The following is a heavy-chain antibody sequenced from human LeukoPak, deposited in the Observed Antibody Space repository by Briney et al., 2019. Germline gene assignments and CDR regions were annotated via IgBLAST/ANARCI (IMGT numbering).Heavy chain of an antibody. CDR1: GGSISSGSYY. Sequence: NASQTLSLTCTVSGGSISSGSYYWSWIRQPAGKGLEWIGRIYTSGSTNYNPSLKSRVTISVDRSKNQFSLKLSSVTAADTAVYYCARVPFRLLPDYWGQGTLVTVSS. D-gene: IGHD3/OR15-3a*01. CDR3: ARVPFRLLPDY. CDR2: IYTSGST. J-gene: IGHJ4*02. V-gene: IGHV4-61*02.